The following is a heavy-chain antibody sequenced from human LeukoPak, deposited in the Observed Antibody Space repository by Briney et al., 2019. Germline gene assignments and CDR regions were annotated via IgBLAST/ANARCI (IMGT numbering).Heavy chain of an antibody. D-gene: IGHD2-2*01. Sequence: SETLSLTCAVYGGSFSGYYWSWIRQPPGKGLEWIGEINHSGSTNYNPSLKSRVTISVDTSKNQFSLKLSSVTAADTAVYYCARDDPIVVVSAPRGRDAFDIWGQGTMVTVSS. CDR1: GGSFSGYY. J-gene: IGHJ3*02. CDR2: INHSGST. CDR3: ARDDPIVVVSAPRGRDAFDI. V-gene: IGHV4-34*01.